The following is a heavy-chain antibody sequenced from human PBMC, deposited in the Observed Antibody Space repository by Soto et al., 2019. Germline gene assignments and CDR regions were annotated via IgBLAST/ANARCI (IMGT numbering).Heavy chain of an antibody. CDR3: ARRAYDRSGYYSMFDY. CDR2: IYYTGST. D-gene: IGHD3-22*01. Sequence: SETLSLTCTVSGGSISSDSRYWDWIRQPPGKGLDWIGSIYYTGSTYYNPSLKSRVTISVDTSKNQFSLKLSSVTAADTAVYYCARRAYDRSGYYSMFDYWGQGTLVTVS. CDR1: GGSISSDSRY. V-gene: IGHV4-39*01. J-gene: IGHJ4*02.